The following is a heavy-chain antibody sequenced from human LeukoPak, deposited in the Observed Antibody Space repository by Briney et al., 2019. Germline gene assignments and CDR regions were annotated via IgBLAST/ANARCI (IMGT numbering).Heavy chain of an antibody. V-gene: IGHV1-2*02. Sequence: GASVKASCKASGYTLIDYYIHWVRQAPGQGLEWMGWINPNSGGTNYAQKFQGRVTMTRDTSISTAYMELSRLRSDDTVVYYCARQDYDFWSGWDYYYMDVWGKGTTVTVSS. CDR2: INPNSGGT. CDR1: GYTLIDYY. J-gene: IGHJ6*03. CDR3: ARQDYDFWSGWDYYYMDV. D-gene: IGHD3-3*01.